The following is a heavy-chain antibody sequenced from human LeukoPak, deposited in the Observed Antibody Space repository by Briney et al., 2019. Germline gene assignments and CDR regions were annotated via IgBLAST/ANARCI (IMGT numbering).Heavy chain of an antibody. CDR2: FDPEDGET. CDR1: GYTLTELS. V-gene: IGHV1-24*01. CDR3: ATSPLYGSGSHPWYY. J-gene: IGHJ4*02. D-gene: IGHD3-10*01. Sequence: GASVKVSCKVSGYTLTELSMHWVRQAPGKGLEWMGGFDPEDGETIYAQKFQGRVTMTEDTSTDTAYMELSSLRSEDTAVYYCATSPLYGSGSHPWYYWGQGTLVTVSS.